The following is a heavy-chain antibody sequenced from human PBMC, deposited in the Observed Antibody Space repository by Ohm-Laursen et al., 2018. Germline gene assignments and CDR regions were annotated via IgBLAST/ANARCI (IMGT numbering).Heavy chain of an antibody. CDR2: ISSSGSTI. J-gene: IGHJ1*01. V-gene: IGHV3-11*01. D-gene: IGHD6-13*01. Sequence: SLRLSCTASGFTFSDYYMSWIRQAPGKGLEWVSYISSSGSTIYYAGSVKGRFTISRDNAKNSLYLQMNSLRAEDTAVYYCARDHRGAAARYFQHWGQGTLVTVSS. CDR3: ARDHRGAAARYFQH. CDR1: GFTFSDYY.